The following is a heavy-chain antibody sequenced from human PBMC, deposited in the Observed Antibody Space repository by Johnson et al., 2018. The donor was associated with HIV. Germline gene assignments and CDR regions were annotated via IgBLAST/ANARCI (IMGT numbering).Heavy chain of an antibody. J-gene: IGHJ3*02. CDR1: GFDFSSYA. V-gene: IGHV3-33*01. CDR3: AGVTGAVDAFDI. Sequence: QVQLVESGGGVVQPGRSLRLSGSASGFDFSSYAINWVRQAPGQGLEWVAVIWHDGSKEVYTDAVKGRFTVARDNSKNSMYLLIKCLIADASAVYYCAGVTGAVDAFDIWGQGTMVTVSS. D-gene: IGHD2-21*02. CDR2: IWHDGSKE.